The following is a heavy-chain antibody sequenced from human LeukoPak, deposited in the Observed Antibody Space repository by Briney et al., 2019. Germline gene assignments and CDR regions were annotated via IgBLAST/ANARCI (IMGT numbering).Heavy chain of an antibody. CDR2: ISSSGSTT. J-gene: IGHJ4*02. D-gene: IGHD3-22*01. CDR1: GFTFSSYE. V-gene: IGHV3-48*03. Sequence: GGSLRLSCAASGFTFSSYEMNWVRQAPGKGLEWVSYISSSGSTTHYADSVKGRFTISRDNAKNSLYLQMNSLRAEDTAVYYCARDNYDSSGYCFDWGQGTLVTVSS. CDR3: ARDNYDSSGYCFD.